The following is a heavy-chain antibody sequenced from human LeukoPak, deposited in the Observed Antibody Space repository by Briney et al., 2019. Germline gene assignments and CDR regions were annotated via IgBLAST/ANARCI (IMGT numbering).Heavy chain of an antibody. CDR3: ARASQSMEWFDP. CDR2: ISYDGSNK. D-gene: IGHD2-8*01. CDR1: GFTFSSYA. V-gene: IGHV3-30-3*01. Sequence: GRSLRLSCAASGFTFSSYAMHWVRQAPGKGLEWVAVISYDGSNKYYADSVKGRFTISRDNSKNTLYLQMNSLRAEDTAVYYCARASQSMEWFDPWGQGTLVTVSS. J-gene: IGHJ5*02.